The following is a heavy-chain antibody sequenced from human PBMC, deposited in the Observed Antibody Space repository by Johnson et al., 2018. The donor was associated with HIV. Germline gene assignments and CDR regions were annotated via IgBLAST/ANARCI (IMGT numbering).Heavy chain of an antibody. Sequence: VQLVASGGGLVQPGGSLRLSCAASAFSFSSYGMNWVRQAPGKGLEWVSGISGSGGSTYYADSVKGRFTISRDNSKDTLYLRMNSLRAEDTAVYYCTKGKIGGGSYSAPDAFDMWGQGTMVTVAS. J-gene: IGHJ3*02. CDR1: AFSFSSYG. CDR3: TKGKIGGGSYSAPDAFDM. V-gene: IGHV3-23*04. CDR2: ISGSGGST. D-gene: IGHD1-26*01.